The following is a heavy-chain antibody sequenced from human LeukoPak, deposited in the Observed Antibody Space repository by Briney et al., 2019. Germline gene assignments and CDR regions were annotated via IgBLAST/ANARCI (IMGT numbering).Heavy chain of an antibody. CDR3: ARDPFMITFGGVIVNDAFDI. J-gene: IGHJ3*02. CDR1: GYTFTGYY. CDR2: ISAYNGNT. V-gene: IGHV1-18*04. D-gene: IGHD3-16*02. Sequence: ASVKVSCKASGYTFTGYYMHWVRQAPGQGLEWMGWISAYNGNTNYAQKLQGRVTMTTDTSTSTAYMELRSLRSDDTAVYYCARDPFMITFGGVIVNDAFDIWGQGTMVTVSS.